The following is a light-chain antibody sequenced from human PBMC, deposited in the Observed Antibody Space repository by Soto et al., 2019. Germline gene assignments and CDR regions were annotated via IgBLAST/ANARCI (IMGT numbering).Light chain of an antibody. J-gene: IGKJ2*01. V-gene: IGKV1-39*01. CDR3: QQTYSALHT. Sequence: DIQMTQSPSSLSASVGDRLTITCRASQSVSNYLNWYQHKLGRAPKLLIYAASSLQSGVPSRFSGSGSGTDFTLIISGLQPEDFATYYCQQTYSALHTFGQGTKLEIK. CDR2: AAS. CDR1: QSVSNY.